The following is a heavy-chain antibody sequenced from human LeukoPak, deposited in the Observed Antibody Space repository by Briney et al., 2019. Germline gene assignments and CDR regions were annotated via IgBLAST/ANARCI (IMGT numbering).Heavy chain of an antibody. CDR1: GGSIGSHL. J-gene: IGHJ4*02. CDR2: VHYSGST. CDR3: VIGRGWQPDY. V-gene: IGHV4-59*11. Sequence: KASETLSLTCTVSGGSIGSHLYNWMRQPPGKGLEWIGLVHYSGSTNYNPSLKSRVSISAGTSKNQFSVNLTSVTAADTAVYYCVIGRGWQPDYWGQGILVTVSS. D-gene: IGHD3-10*01.